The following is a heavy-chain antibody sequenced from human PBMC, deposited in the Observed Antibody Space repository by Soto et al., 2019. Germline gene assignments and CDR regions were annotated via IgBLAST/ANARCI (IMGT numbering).Heavy chain of an antibody. CDR3: GSLLGETALAAAGPDYYGMDA. CDR1: GGTFSSYA. Sequence: QVQLVQSGAEVKKPGSSVKVSCKASGGTFSSYAISWVRQAPGQGLEWMGGIIPIFGTANYAQKFQGRVRITADESTSPAYMKRSSLSSEDTAVYYCGSLLGETALAAAGPDYYGMDAWGQGTTVTVSS. CDR2: IIPIFGTA. J-gene: IGHJ6*02. D-gene: IGHD6-13*01. V-gene: IGHV1-69*01.